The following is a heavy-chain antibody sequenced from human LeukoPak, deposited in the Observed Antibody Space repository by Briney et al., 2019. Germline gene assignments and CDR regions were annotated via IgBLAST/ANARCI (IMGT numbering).Heavy chain of an antibody. CDR2: IWYDGSNK. Sequence: QPGRSLRLSCAAYGFTFSSYGMHWVRQAPGKGLEWVAVIWYDGSNKYYADSVKGRFTISRDNSKNTLYLQMNSLRAEDTAVYYCANSYNWNSYFDYWGQGTLVTVSS. CDR3: ANSYNWNSYFDY. V-gene: IGHV3-33*06. J-gene: IGHJ4*02. CDR1: GFTFSSYG. D-gene: IGHD1-7*01.